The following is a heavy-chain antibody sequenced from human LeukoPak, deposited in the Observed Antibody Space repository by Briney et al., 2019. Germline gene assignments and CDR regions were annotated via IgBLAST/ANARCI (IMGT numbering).Heavy chain of an antibody. J-gene: IGHJ5*02. D-gene: IGHD1-26*01. CDR1: GGSISSYY. CDR3: ARSRRVVGATTGNWFDP. CDR2: IYTSGST. V-gene: IGHV4-4*07. Sequence: SETLSLTCTVSGGSISSYYWSWIRQPAGKGLGWIGRIYTSGSTNYNPSLKSRVTVSVDTSKNQFSLKLSSVTAADTAVYYCARSRRVVGATTGNWFDPWGQGTLVTVSS.